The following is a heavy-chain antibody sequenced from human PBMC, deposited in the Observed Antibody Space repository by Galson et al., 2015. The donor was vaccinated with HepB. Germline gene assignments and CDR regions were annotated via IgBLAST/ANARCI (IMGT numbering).Heavy chain of an antibody. CDR1: GFTFSSYA. CDR3: ARDREVVTVYYYYYYMDV. D-gene: IGHD4-23*01. V-gene: IGHV3-30-3*01. CDR2: ISYDGSNK. Sequence: SLRLSCAASGFTFSSYAMHWVRQAPGKGLEWVAVISYDGSNKYYADSVKGRFTISRDNSKNTLYLQMNSLRAEDTAVYYCARDREVVTVYYYYYYMDVWGKGTTVTVSS. J-gene: IGHJ6*03.